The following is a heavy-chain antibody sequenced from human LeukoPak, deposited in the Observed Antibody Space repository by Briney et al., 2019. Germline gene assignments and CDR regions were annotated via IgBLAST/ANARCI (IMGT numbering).Heavy chain of an antibody. Sequence: GGSLRLSCAASGFSFSSYSMNWVRQALGKGLEWVSSVSSSSSYISYADSVKGRFTISRDNAKESLYLQMNSLRAEDTAVYYCARDIPRGSGYYFDYWGQGTLVTVSS. D-gene: IGHD3-22*01. CDR3: ARDIPRGSGYYFDY. CDR1: GFSFSSYS. V-gene: IGHV3-21*01. J-gene: IGHJ4*02. CDR2: VSSSSSYI.